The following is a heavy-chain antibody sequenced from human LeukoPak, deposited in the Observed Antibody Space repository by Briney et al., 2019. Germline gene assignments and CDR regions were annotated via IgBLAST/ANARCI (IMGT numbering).Heavy chain of an antibody. CDR3: ARDGPPLEWLPFRYYMDV. CDR2: ISYDGSNK. Sequence: GGSLRLSCAASGFTFSSYAMHWVRQAPGKGLEWVAVISYDGSNKYYADSVKGRFTISRDNSKNTLYLQMNSLRAEDTAVYYCARDGPPLEWLPFRYYMDVWGKGTTVTVSS. J-gene: IGHJ6*03. V-gene: IGHV3-30-3*01. CDR1: GFTFSSYA. D-gene: IGHD3-3*01.